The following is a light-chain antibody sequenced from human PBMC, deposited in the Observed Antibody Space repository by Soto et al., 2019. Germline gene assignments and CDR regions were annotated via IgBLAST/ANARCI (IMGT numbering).Light chain of an antibody. Sequence: RAPLSCRSMQSVSSSSLAWYQQKRGQAPRLLIHDASSRATGIPDRFSGSGSGTDFTLTISRLEPEDFAVYYCQQYGGSPRTFGPGTKVDIK. CDR2: DAS. J-gene: IGKJ1*01. CDR3: QQYGGSPRT. V-gene: IGKV3-20*01. CDR1: QSVSSSS.